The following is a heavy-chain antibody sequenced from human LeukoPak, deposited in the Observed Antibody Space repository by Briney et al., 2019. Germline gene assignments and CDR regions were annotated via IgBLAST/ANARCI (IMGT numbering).Heavy chain of an antibody. Sequence: GGSLRLSCAASGFTFSSYWMHWVRQAPGKGLEWVSVIYSGGSTYYADSVKGRFTISRDNSKNTLYLQMNSLRAEDTAVYYCARDQFYHSSGYYYLWGQGTLVTVSS. CDR1: GFTFSSYW. D-gene: IGHD3-22*01. J-gene: IGHJ5*02. V-gene: IGHV3-53*01. CDR2: IYSGGST. CDR3: ARDQFYHSSGYYYL.